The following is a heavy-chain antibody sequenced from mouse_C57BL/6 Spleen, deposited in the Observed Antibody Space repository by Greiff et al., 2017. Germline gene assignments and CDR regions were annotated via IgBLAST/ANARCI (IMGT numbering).Heavy chain of an antibody. CDR2: IDPENGDT. Sequence: VQLQQSGAELVRPGASVKLSCTASGFNIKDDYMHWVKQRPEQGLEWIGWIDPENGDTEYASKFQGKATITADTSSNTAYLQLSSLTSEDTAVYYCTIFVTTVPYFDYWGQGTTLTVSS. CDR3: TIFVTTVPYFDY. D-gene: IGHD1-1*01. V-gene: IGHV14-4*01. J-gene: IGHJ2*01. CDR1: GFNIKDDY.